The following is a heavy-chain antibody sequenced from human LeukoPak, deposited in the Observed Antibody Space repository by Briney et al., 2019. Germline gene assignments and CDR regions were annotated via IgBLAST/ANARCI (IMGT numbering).Heavy chain of an antibody. CDR2: INPNSGGT. D-gene: IGHD6-13*01. Sequence: ASVKVSCKASGYTFTGYYMHWGRQAPGQGLEWMGWINPNSGGTNYAQKFQGWVTMTRDTSISTAYMELSRLRSDDTAVYYCARPTSSSWYSYDFDYWGQGTLVTVSS. CDR1: GYTFTGYY. CDR3: ARPTSSSWYSYDFDY. J-gene: IGHJ4*02. V-gene: IGHV1-2*04.